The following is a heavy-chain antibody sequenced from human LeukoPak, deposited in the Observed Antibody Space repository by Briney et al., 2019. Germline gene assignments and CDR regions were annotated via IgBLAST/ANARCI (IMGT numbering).Heavy chain of an antibody. CDR2: IYYSGST. Sequence: SETLSLTCTVSGGPIGSYYWSWIRQPPGKRLEWIGHIYYSGSTNYNPSLKSRVTISVDTSKNQFSLKLSSVTAADTAVYYCASRSSIWSGYQDTLYYFDSWGQGTLVTVSS. CDR3: ASRSSIWSGYQDTLYYFDS. CDR1: GGPIGSYY. V-gene: IGHV4-59*01. D-gene: IGHD3-3*01. J-gene: IGHJ4*02.